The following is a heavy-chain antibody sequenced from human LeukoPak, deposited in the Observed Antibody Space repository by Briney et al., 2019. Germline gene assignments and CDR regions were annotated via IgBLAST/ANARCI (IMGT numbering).Heavy chain of an antibody. V-gene: IGHV1-69*01. J-gene: IGHJ4*02. CDR3: ARLAIDGFDY. CDR1: GGTFSNYA. D-gene: IGHD3-22*01. CDR2: IIPIFGTA. Sequence: GSSVKVSCKASGGTFSNYAISWVRQAPGQGLEWMGGIIPIFGTANYAQKFQGRVTITADESTSTDYMELSSLRSEDTAVYYCARLAIDGFDYWGQGTLVTVSS.